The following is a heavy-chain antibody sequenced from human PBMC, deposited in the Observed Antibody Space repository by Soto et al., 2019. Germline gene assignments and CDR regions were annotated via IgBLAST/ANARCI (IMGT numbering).Heavy chain of an antibody. CDR3: ANNPSPQLELPDY. CDR1: GYTFPSYY. CDR2: INPSGGST. D-gene: IGHD1-1*01. J-gene: IGHJ4*02. Sequence: ASVKVSCKASGYTFPSYYMHWVRQAPGQGLEWMGIINPSGGSTSYAQKFQGRVTMTRDTSTSTVYMELSSLRSEDTAVYYCANNPSPQLELPDYWGQGTLVTVSS. V-gene: IGHV1-46*01.